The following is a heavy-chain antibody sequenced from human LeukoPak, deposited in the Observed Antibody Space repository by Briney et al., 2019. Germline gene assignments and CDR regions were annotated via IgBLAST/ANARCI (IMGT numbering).Heavy chain of an antibody. D-gene: IGHD3-10*01. CDR3: ARRGPDSDWFDP. Sequence: GESLKISCKGSGYSFSTYWIAWVRQMPGKGLEWMGIIYPGDSDTRYSPSFQGQVTISADKSISTAFLQWSSPKASDTAIYYCARRGPDSDWFDPWGQGTLVTVSS. J-gene: IGHJ5*02. CDR1: GYSFSTYW. V-gene: IGHV5-51*01. CDR2: IYPGDSDT.